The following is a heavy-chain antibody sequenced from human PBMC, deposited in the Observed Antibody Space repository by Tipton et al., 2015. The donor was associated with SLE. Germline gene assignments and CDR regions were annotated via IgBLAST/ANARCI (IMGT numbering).Heavy chain of an antibody. CDR2: IHKSGST. CDR1: GGSISTYY. J-gene: IGHJ3*02. D-gene: IGHD3-22*01. CDR3: AREGDYYDSSGLGAFDI. Sequence: GLVKPSETLSLTCTVSGGSISTYYWSWLRQSPGKGLEWIGYIHKSGSTHYHPSLRGRVSISVDASKNQFSLELISVTAADTAVYYCAREGDYYDSSGLGAFDIWGQGTMVTVSS. V-gene: IGHV4-59*01.